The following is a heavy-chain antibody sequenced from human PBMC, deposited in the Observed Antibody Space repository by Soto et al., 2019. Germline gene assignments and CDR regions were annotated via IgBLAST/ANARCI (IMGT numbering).Heavy chain of an antibody. Sequence: SETLSLTCTVSGGSISGSSYYWGWIRQPPGKGLEWIGNIYYSGSTYYNPSLKSRVTISVDTSKNQFSLKLSSVTAADTAVYYCARAAMGGSSWPFDDWGQGTLDTFSS. D-gene: IGHD6-13*01. CDR1: GGSISGSSYY. J-gene: IGHJ4*02. CDR2: IYYSGST. CDR3: ARAAMGGSSWPFDD. V-gene: IGHV4-39*07.